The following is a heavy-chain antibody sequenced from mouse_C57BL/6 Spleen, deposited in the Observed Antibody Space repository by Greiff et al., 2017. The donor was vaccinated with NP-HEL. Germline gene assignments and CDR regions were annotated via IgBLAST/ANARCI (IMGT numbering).Heavy chain of an antibody. D-gene: IGHD1-1*01. CDR3: ARKDYGSLDY. CDR1: GYTFTSYW. Sequence: QVQLKESGAELVMPGASVKLSCKASGYTFTSYWMHWVKQRPGQGLEWIGEIDPSDSYTNYNQKFKGKSTLTVDKSSSTAYMQLSSLTSEDSAVYYCARKDYGSLDYWGQGTSVTVSS. V-gene: IGHV1-69*01. J-gene: IGHJ4*01. CDR2: IDPSDSYT.